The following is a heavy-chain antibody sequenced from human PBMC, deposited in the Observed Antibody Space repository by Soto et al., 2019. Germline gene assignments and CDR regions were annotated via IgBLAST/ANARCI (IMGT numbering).Heavy chain of an antibody. V-gene: IGHV2-5*02. D-gene: IGHD4-17*01. CDR2: TYWDDDK. J-gene: IGHJ4*02. CDR3: AHRQRTVYFDY. Sequence: QITLKESGPTLVKPTQTPTLTCTFSGFSLSTSGVGVGWIRQPPGKALEWLALTYWDDDKRYSPSLKSRLTITKDTSKTQVVLTMTNMDPVDTATYYCAHRQRTVYFDYWGQGTLVTVSS. CDR1: GFSLSTSGVG.